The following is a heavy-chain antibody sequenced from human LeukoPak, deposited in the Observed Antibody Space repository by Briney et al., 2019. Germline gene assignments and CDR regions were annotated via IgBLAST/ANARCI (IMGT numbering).Heavy chain of an antibody. V-gene: IGHV3-21*01. J-gene: IGHJ4*02. Sequence: GGSLRLSCAAPGFTFSSYNMNWVRQAPGKGLEWVSSITSSSSYIYYADSVEGRFTISRDDAKNSLYLQMDSLRAEDTAVYYCAKDMGGSAYYAPFFDYWGQGTLVTVSS. CDR1: GFTFSSYN. CDR3: AKDMGGSAYYAPFFDY. CDR2: ITSSSSYI. D-gene: IGHD3-22*01.